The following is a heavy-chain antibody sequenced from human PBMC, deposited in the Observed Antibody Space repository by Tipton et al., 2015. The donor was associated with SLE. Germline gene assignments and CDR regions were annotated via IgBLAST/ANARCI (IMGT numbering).Heavy chain of an antibody. V-gene: IGHV4-39*01. Sequence: TLSLTCIVSGVSIGSSYYYWAWIRQPPGKGLEWIGTVYYSGSTYYNPSLKSRVPISVGTSTNQLSLRLTSVTAADKAVYYCTRQRGTAYYSSHIDVWGKGTTVTVS. D-gene: IGHD3-16*01. CDR3: TRQRGTAYYSSHIDV. J-gene: IGHJ6*03. CDR1: GVSIGSSYYY. CDR2: VYYSGST.